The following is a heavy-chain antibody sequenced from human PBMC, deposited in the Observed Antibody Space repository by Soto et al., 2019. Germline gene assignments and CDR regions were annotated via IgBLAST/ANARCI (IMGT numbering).Heavy chain of an antibody. CDR1: GITFGSRA. J-gene: IGHJ5*02. Sequence: EVQLLESGGDLIQPGGSLRLSCVASGITFGSRAMSWVRQAPGEGLEWVSAISGSGGSTYYADSVKGRFTISRDNSKNRLYLQMNSLRAEDTAVYYCAKDPAKSGRYSGYDFVRFGWFDPWGQGTLVTVSS. D-gene: IGHD5-12*01. CDR3: AKDPAKSGRYSGYDFVRFGWFDP. CDR2: ISGSGGST. V-gene: IGHV3-23*01.